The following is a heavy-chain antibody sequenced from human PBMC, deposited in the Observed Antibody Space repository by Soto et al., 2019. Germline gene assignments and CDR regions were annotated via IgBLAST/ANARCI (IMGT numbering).Heavy chain of an antibody. CDR1: GFTVSDHY. V-gene: IGHV3-64D*06. CDR3: VKERSLAAAVNWYFDL. J-gene: IGHJ2*01. Sequence: GGSLRLSCAASGFTVSDHYMSWIRQAPGKGLEYVAVISSSGSATYYADSVKGRFTISRDNSKNTVYLQMNSLRPEDTAVYYCVKERSLAAAVNWYFDLWGRGTLVTVSS. D-gene: IGHD6-13*01. CDR2: ISSSGSAT.